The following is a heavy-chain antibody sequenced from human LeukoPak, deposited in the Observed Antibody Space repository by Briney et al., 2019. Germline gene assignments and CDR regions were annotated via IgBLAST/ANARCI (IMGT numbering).Heavy chain of an antibody. CDR1: GGSISSYY. CDR3: ARDTSV. Sequence: SETLSFTCTVSGGSISSYYWSWIRQPPGKGLEWIGYIYYSGSTNYNPSLKSRVTISVDTSKNQFSLKLSSVTAADTAVYYCARDTSVWGKGTTVTVSS. CDR2: IYYSGST. J-gene: IGHJ6*04. V-gene: IGHV4-59*01.